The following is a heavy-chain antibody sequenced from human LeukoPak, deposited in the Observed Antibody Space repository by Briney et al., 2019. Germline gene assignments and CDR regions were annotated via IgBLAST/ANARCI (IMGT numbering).Heavy chain of an antibody. V-gene: IGHV4-59*01. CDR1: GGSISSYY. CDR2: IYYSGYT. Sequence: SETLSLTCTVSGGSISSYYWSWIRQPPGKGLEWIGCIYYSGYTNYKSSLKSRVTISVDTSKNQFSLKLSSVTAADTAVYYCAREDAVSSDDAFDLWGQGTMVTVS. CDR3: AREDAVSSDDAFDL. D-gene: IGHD6-19*01. J-gene: IGHJ3*01.